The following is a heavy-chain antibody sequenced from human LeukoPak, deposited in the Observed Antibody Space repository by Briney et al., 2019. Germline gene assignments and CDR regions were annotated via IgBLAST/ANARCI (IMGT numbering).Heavy chain of an antibody. Sequence: PGGSLRLSCAASGFTFSNAWMSWVRQAPGKGLEWVGRIKSKTDGGTTDYAAPVKGRFTISRDDSKNTLYLQMNSLKTEDTAVYYCARVVTGVSLDYFDYWGQGTLVTVSS. CDR1: GFTFSNAW. CDR2: IKSKTDGGTT. J-gene: IGHJ4*02. V-gene: IGHV3-15*01. D-gene: IGHD2-21*02. CDR3: ARVVTGVSLDYFDY.